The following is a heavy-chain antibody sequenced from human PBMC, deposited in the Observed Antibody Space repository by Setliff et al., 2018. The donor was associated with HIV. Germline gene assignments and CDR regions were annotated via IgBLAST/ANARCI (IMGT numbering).Heavy chain of an antibody. CDR3: TTKGRDVSTLEAPG. CDR1: GFAFSHAW. D-gene: IGHD2-15*01. J-gene: IGHJ4*02. Sequence: PGESLKISCVASGFAFSHAWMSWVRQAPGKGLEWVGHVKSEADGGATNYAAPVIGRFITSRDDSKSTVYLQMNSLKTEDTALYYCTTKGRDVSTLEAPGWGQGTLVTVSS. V-gene: IGHV3-15*01. CDR2: VKSEADGGAT.